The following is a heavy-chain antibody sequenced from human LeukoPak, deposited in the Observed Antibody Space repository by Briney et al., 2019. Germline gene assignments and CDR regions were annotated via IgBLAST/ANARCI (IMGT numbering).Heavy chain of an antibody. CDR2: IYPGDSDT. V-gene: IGHV5-51*01. J-gene: IGHJ6*03. Sequence: GESLKISCKGSGYSFTSDWIGWVRQMPGKGLEWMGIIYPGDSDTRYSPSFQSQVTISADKSISTAYLQWSSLKASDTAMYYCSRRARGSGPKGIYYYYMDVWGKGTTVTISS. D-gene: IGHD3-10*01. CDR3: SRRARGSGPKGIYYYYMDV. CDR1: GYSFTSDW.